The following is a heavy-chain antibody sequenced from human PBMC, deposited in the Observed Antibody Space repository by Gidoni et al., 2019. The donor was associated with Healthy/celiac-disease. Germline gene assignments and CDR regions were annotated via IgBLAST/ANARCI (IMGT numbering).Heavy chain of an antibody. D-gene: IGHD2-2*01. CDR2: MNPNSGNT. CDR3: ARGDNIVVVPAAISDYGMDV. V-gene: IGHV1-8*01. J-gene: IGHJ6*02. CDR1: GYTFTSYD. Sequence: QVQLVQSGAEVKKPGASVTVSCKASGYTFTSYDINWVRQATGQGLEWMGWMNPNSGNTGYAQKFQGRVTMTRNTSISTAYMELSSLRSEDTAVYYCARGDNIVVVPAAISDYGMDVWGQGTTVTVSS.